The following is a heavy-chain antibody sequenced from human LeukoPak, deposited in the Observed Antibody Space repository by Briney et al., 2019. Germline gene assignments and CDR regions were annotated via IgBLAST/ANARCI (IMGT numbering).Heavy chain of an antibody. CDR3: ARYHAVVVAATTPGVAFDI. CDR2: IIPILGIA. J-gene: IGHJ3*02. CDR1: GGTFSSYA. V-gene: IGHV1-69*04. Sequence: ASVKVSCKASGGTFSSYAISWVRQAPGQGLEWMGRIIPILGIANYAQKFQGRVTITADKSTSTAYMELSSLRSEDTAVYYCARYHAVVVAATTPGVAFDIWGQGTMVTVSS. D-gene: IGHD2-15*01.